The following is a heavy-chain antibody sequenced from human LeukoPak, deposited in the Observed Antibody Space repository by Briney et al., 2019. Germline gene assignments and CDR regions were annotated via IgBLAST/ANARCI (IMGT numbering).Heavy chain of an antibody. CDR3: ARARPGDIVVVPAAIGMDV. CDR1: GGSFSGYY. Sequence: SETLSLTCAVYGGSFSGYYWSWIRQPPGKGLEWIGEINHSGSTNYNPSLKSRVTISVDTSKNQFSLKLGSVTAADTAVYYCARARPGDIVVVPAAIGMDVWGKGTTVTVSS. V-gene: IGHV4-34*01. CDR2: INHSGST. D-gene: IGHD2-2*01. J-gene: IGHJ6*04.